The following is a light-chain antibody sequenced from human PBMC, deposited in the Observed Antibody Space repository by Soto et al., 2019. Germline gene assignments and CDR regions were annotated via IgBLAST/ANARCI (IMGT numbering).Light chain of an antibody. Sequence: DIQLTQSPSFLSASVGDAVTITCRASQGITNYLAWYQQKPGKAPKLLIFAASTLQSGVPSRFNGSGSGTEFTLTISSLQREYFATCYCHQLSTSPFTFGPGTKVDF. CDR3: HQLSTSPFT. J-gene: IGKJ3*01. CDR1: QGITNY. V-gene: IGKV1-9*01. CDR2: AAS.